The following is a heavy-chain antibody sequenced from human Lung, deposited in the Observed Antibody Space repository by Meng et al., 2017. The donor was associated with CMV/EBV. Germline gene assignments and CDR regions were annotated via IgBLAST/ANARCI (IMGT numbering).Heavy chain of an antibody. D-gene: IGHD2-2*01. CDR1: GGSISSYY. J-gene: IGHJ6*02. V-gene: IGHV4-59*01. CDR2: IYYSGCT. CDR3: ARNSPAAPHYYYYGMDV. Sequence: GSLRLSCTVSGGSISSYYWSWIRQPPGKGLEWIGYIYYSGCTNYNPSLKSRVTISVDTSKNQFSLKLSSVTAADTAVYYCARNSPAAPHYYYYGMDVWGQGTTVTVSS.